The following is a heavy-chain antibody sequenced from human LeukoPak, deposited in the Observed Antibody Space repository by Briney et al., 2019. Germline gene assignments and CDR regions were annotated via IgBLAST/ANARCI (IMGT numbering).Heavy chain of an antibody. CDR3: ATYSSLNRREFQY. Sequence: GGSLRVSCAASGFTFSSYAMSWVRQAPGKGLEWVSAISGSGGSTYYADSVKGRFTITKDNAKNSLYLQMNSLRAEDTAVYYCATYSSLNRREFQYWGQGTLLTVSS. J-gene: IGHJ1*01. D-gene: IGHD3-22*01. CDR2: ISGSGGST. CDR1: GFTFSSYA. V-gene: IGHV3-23*01.